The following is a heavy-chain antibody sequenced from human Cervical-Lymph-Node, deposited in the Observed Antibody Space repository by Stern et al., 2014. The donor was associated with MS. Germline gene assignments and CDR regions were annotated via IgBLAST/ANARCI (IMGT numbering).Heavy chain of an antibody. V-gene: IGHV4-30-2*01. Sequence: QLVESGSGLVKPSQTLSLTCAVSGGSISSGGYSWSWIRQPPGKGLEWIGYIYDSGSTYYNPSLKSRVTISVDRSKNQFSLKLSSVTAADTAVYYCARSSTVTPNAFDIWGQGTMVTVSS. D-gene: IGHD4-17*01. CDR3: ARSSTVTPNAFDI. J-gene: IGHJ3*02. CDR2: IYDSGST. CDR1: GGSISSGGYS.